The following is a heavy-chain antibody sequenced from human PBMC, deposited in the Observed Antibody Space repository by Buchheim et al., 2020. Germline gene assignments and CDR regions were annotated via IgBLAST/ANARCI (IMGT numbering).Heavy chain of an antibody. Sequence: EVQLLVSGGGLVQPGGSLRLSCAASGFTFSSYAMSWVRQAPGKGLEWVSAFSDSSGSTYYADSVMGRFTISRGNSKNTLYLQMNSMRAEDTAVYYCAKREKGFLPRLKSYYYMDVWGKGTT. D-gene: IGHD1-26*01. J-gene: IGHJ6*03. CDR1: GFTFSSYA. V-gene: IGHV3-23*01. CDR2: FSDSSGST. CDR3: AKREKGFLPRLKSYYYMDV.